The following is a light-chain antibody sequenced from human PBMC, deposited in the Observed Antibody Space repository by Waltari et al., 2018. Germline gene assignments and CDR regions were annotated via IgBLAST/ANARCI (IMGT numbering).Light chain of an antibody. CDR2: WAS. J-gene: IGKJ4*01. CDR3: QQYYNTPLT. V-gene: IGKV4-1*01. CDR1: ERVLYSSNNKNH. Sequence: DIVMTQSPESLAVSLGEQATISSTTSERVLYSSNNKNHFAWYQQKPGQPPRLLLYWASTRESGVPDRFIGSGSETDFTLTVTSLQAEDVAVYYCQQYYNTPLTFGGGTKVEVK.